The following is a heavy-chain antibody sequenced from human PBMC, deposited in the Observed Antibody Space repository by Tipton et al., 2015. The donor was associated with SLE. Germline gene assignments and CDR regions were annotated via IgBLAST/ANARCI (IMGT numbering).Heavy chain of an antibody. Sequence: SGFTFSSYGMHWVRQAPGKGLEWVAFIRYDGSNKYYADSVKGRFTISRDNSKNTLYLQMNGLRAEDTAVYYCAKGLNYDFLSGSAHSYGMDVWGQGTTVTVSS. V-gene: IGHV3-30*02. CDR1: GFTFSSYG. CDR2: IRYDGSNK. J-gene: IGHJ6*02. D-gene: IGHD3-3*01. CDR3: AKGLNYDFLSGSAHSYGMDV.